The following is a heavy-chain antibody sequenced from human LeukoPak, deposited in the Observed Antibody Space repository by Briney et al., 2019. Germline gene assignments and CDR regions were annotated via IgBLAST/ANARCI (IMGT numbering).Heavy chain of an antibody. Sequence: GGSLRLPCAASGFTFSSYAMGWVRQAPGKGLEWVSAISGSGGSPYYADSVQGRFTISRDNSKNTLYLQMHSPRAEDTAVYYCAKTSGDYVWGSGIDYWGQGTLVTVPX. CDR1: GFTFSSYA. D-gene: IGHD3-16*01. CDR2: ISGSGGSP. CDR3: AKTSGDYVWGSGIDY. V-gene: IGHV3-23*01. J-gene: IGHJ4*02.